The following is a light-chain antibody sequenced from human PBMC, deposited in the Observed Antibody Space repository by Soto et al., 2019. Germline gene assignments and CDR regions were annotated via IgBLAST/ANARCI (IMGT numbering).Light chain of an antibody. J-gene: IGKJ3*01. CDR2: LGS. Sequence: DIVMTQSPLSLPVTPGEPASISCRSSQSLLHSNGYNYLDWYLQKPGQSPQLLIYLGSNRASGVPDRFSGSGSGTDFTLIISRVEAEDVGVSYGMHAIQTPFTFGPGTKVDIK. V-gene: IGKV2-28*01. CDR1: QSLLHSNGYNY. CDR3: MHAIQTPFT.